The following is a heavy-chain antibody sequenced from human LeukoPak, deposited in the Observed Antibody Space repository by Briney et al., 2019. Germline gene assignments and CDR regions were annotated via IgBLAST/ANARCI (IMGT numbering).Heavy chain of an antibody. CDR2: INPSGGST. CDR1: GYSFTNYY. V-gene: IGHV1-46*01. CDR3: ARDQGLTGYFNY. D-gene: IGHD3-9*01. J-gene: IGHJ4*02. Sequence: ASVKVSCKTSGYSFTNYYMHWVRQAPGQGLEWMGIINPSGGSTYYAQKFQGRVTMTRDTSTRTVYMELSSLRSEDTAVYYCARDQGLTGYFNYWGQGTLVTVSS.